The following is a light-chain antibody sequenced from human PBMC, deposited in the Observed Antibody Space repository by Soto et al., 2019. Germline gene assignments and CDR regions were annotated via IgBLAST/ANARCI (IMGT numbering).Light chain of an antibody. CDR1: SSNIGAGYD. Sequence: QAVVTQPPSVSGAPGQRVTISCTGSSSNIGAGYDVHWYQQLPGTAPKVLIYGNSNQPSGVPDRFSGSKSGTSASLAITGLQAEDEADYYCQSYDSSLSGVVFGGGTKLTVL. CDR2: GNS. J-gene: IGLJ2*01. CDR3: QSYDSSLSGVV. V-gene: IGLV1-40*01.